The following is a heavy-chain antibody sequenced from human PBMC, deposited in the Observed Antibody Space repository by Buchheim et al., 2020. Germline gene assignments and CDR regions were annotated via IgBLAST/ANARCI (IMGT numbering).Heavy chain of an antibody. CDR2: ISGSGDST. J-gene: IGHJ4*02. CDR3: AKDRSSVPAANNY. D-gene: IGHD2-2*01. Sequence: EVQLLESGGGLVQPGGSLRLSCAASGFTFSTYAMTWVRQAPGKGLEWVSAISGSGDSTYYADSVKGRFTISSDNSKNKLYLQMNSLRAEDTAVYYCAKDRSSVPAANNYWGQGTL. CDR1: GFTFSTYA. V-gene: IGHV3-23*01.